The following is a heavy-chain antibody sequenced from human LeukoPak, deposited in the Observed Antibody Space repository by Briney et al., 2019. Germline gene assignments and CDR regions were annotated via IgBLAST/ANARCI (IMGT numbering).Heavy chain of an antibody. D-gene: IGHD6-13*01. CDR3: ARSTGIAAAGWFHTGEFDY. CDR2: FDPEDGET. CDR1: GGTFSSYA. Sequence: GASVKVSCKASGGTFSSYAISWVRQAPGQGLEWMGGFDPEDGETIYAQKFQDRVTMTEDTFRDTAYMELSSLRSEDTAVYYCARSTGIAAAGWFHTGEFDYWGQGTLVTVSS. J-gene: IGHJ4*02. V-gene: IGHV1-24*01.